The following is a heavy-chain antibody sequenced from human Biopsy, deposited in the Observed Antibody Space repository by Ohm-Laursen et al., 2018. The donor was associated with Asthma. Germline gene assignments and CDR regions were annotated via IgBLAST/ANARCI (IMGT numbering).Heavy chain of an antibody. Sequence: GSLRLSCAASGFTFSNYVMSWVRQAPGKGLEWVSSITGCGGLTYYADSVKGRFTISRDKSDNTLYLQMNSLTAEDTAVYHCAKDERAYYGSDSKYMQPVPIGDWGQGTVVIVSA. CDR3: AKDERAYYGSDSKYMQPVPIGD. V-gene: IGHV3-23*01. CDR2: ITGCGGLT. J-gene: IGHJ4*02. CDR1: GFTFSNYV. D-gene: IGHD2-21*01.